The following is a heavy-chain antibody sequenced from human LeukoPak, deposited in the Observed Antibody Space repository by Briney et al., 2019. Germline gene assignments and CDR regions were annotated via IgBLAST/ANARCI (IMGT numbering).Heavy chain of an antibody. J-gene: IGHJ5*02. CDR2: IIPIFGTA. CDR1: GGTFSSYD. CDR3: ARDLGPTVTSPRGNWFDP. D-gene: IGHD4-17*01. Sequence: ASVKVCCKASGGTFSSYDISWVRQAPGQGLEWMGGIIPIFGTANYAQKFQGRVTITADKSTSTAYMELSSLRSEDTAVYYCARDLGPTVTSPRGNWFDPRGQGTLVTVSS. V-gene: IGHV1-69*06.